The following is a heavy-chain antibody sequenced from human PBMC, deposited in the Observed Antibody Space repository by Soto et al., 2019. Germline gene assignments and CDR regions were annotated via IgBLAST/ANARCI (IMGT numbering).Heavy chain of an antibody. Sequence: EVQLVESGGGMVQPGGPLRLSCADSGFSSSPFWMTWVRQAPGKGLEWVALIKQDGSEELYVDSVKGRFTISRDNAKNSVYLRMDSLRVKDTAVYYCTGGSGWLQTDRGQGTVVTVPS. D-gene: IGHD6-19*01. J-gene: IGHJ4*02. CDR1: GFSSSPFW. CDR3: TGGSGWLQTD. V-gene: IGHV3-7*04. CDR2: IKQDGSEE.